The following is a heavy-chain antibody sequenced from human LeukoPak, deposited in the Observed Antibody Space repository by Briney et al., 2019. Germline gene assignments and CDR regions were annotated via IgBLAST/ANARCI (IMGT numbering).Heavy chain of an antibody. V-gene: IGHV3-7*01. Sequence: GGSLRLSCAASGFTFSMFWTGWVRQAPGKGLEWVANIKQDGSERYYVDSVTGRFTISRDNAKNSLYLQMNSLRAEDTAVYYCASTLSGRGGYWGQGTLVTVSS. CDR3: ASTLSGRGGY. J-gene: IGHJ4*02. CDR2: IKQDGSER. CDR1: GFTFSMFW. D-gene: IGHD1-26*01.